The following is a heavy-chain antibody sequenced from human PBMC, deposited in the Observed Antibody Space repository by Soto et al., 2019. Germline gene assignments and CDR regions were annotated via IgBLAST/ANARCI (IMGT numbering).Heavy chain of an antibody. CDR2: IIPILGST. V-gene: IGHV1-69*13. CDR3: ARDRWSDSSGYYYESAY. D-gene: IGHD3-22*01. CDR1: GGTFSNYG. Sequence: ASVKVSCKASGGTFSNYGISWVRQAPGQGLEWMGGIIPILGSTKSAQSFQGRVTFTADESTTMAYMELSSLSSEDTAVYYCARDRWSDSSGYYYESAYCGQGPLVTVSS. J-gene: IGHJ4*02.